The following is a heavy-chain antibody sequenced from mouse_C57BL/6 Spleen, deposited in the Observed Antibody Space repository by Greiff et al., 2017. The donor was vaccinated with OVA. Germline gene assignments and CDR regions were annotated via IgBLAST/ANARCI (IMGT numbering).Heavy chain of an antibody. Sequence: QLQQSGPELVKPGASVKISCKASGYAFSSSWMNWVKQRPGKGLEWIGRIYPGDGDTNYNGKFKGKATLTADKSSSTAYMQLSSLTSEDSAVYFCARGGANWDPYYFDYWGQGTTLTVSS. CDR2: IYPGDGDT. CDR3: ARGGANWDPYYFDY. CDR1: GYAFSSSW. D-gene: IGHD4-1*01. V-gene: IGHV1-82*01. J-gene: IGHJ2*01.